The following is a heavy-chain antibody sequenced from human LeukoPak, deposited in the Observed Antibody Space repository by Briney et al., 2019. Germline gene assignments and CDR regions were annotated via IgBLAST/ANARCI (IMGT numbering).Heavy chain of an antibody. CDR1: GYTFTGYY. V-gene: IGHV1-69*13. Sequence: SVKVSCKAFGYTFTGYYMHWVRQAPGQGLEWMGGIIPIFGTANYAQKFQGRVTITADEPTSTAYMELRSLRSDDTAVYYCARDLSYANWFDPWGEGTLVTVSS. CDR2: IIPIFGTA. J-gene: IGHJ5*02. D-gene: IGHD1-26*01. CDR3: ARDLSYANWFDP.